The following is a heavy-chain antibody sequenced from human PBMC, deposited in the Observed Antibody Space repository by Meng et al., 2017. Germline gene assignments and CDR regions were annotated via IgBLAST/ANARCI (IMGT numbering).Heavy chain of an antibody. CDR1: GFTFSDYY. Sequence: GESLKISCAAPGFTFSDYYMSWIRQAPGKGLEWVSYISSSGSTIYYADSVKGRFTISRDNAKNSLYLQMNSLRAEDTAVYYCASGTYYYDSSGYYYVGKLDYWGQGTLVTVSS. CDR2: ISSSGSTI. D-gene: IGHD3-22*01. J-gene: IGHJ4*02. CDR3: ASGTYYYDSSGYYYVGKLDY. V-gene: IGHV3-11*04.